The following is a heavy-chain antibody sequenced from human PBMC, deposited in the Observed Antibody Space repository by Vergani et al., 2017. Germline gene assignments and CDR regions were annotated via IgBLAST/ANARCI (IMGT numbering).Heavy chain of an antibody. CDR1: GYTFTSYG. D-gene: IGHD3-3*01. V-gene: IGHV1-18*01. J-gene: IGHJ4*02. Sequence: QVQLVQSGAEVKKPGASVKVSCKASGYTFTSYGISWVRQAPGQGLEWMGWISAYNGNTNYAQKLQGRVTMTTDTSTSTAYMELRSLRSDDTAVYYGARDPRRGYYDFWSGQETPLDYWGQGTLVTVSS. CDR2: ISAYNGNT. CDR3: ARDPRRGYYDFWSGQETPLDY.